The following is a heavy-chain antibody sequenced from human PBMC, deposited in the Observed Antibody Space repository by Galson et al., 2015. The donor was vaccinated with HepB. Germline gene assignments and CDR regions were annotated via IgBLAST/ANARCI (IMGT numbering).Heavy chain of an antibody. CDR1: GSTFTDYY. V-gene: IGHV1-69-2*01. Sequence: VKVSCKVSGSTFTDYYMHWVQQAPGKGLEWMGLVDPEDGETIYAEKFQGRVTITADTSTDTAYMELSSLRSEDTAVYYCATGGQLRSYDFWSGPSGWFDPWGQGTLVTVSS. J-gene: IGHJ5*02. CDR3: ATGGQLRSYDFWSGPSGWFDP. CDR2: VDPEDGET. D-gene: IGHD3-3*01.